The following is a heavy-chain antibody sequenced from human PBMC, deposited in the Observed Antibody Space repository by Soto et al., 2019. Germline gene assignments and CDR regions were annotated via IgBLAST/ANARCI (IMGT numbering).Heavy chain of an antibody. V-gene: IGHV3-23*01. CDR3: AKGYGSGSYSSLDAFDI. CDR1: RFSFISYA. CDR2: ISGSGGST. J-gene: IGHJ3*02. Sequence: PGGSLRLSCAPCRFSFISYAMCASRQAPGKGLEWVSAISGSGGSTYYADSVKGRFTISRDNSKNTLYLQMNSLRAKDTAVYYCAKGYGSGSYSSLDAFDIWGQGTMVTVSS. D-gene: IGHD3-10*01.